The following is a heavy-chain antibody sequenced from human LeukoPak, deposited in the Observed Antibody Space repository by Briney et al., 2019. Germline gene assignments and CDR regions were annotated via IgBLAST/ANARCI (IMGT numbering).Heavy chain of an antibody. Sequence: GGSLRLSCAASGFTFSSYAMSWVRQAPGKGLEWVSAISGSGDSTYYADSVKGRFTISRDNSKNTLYLQMNSLRAEDTAVYYCAKATQLGYCSSTSCSNFDYWGQGTLVTVSS. CDR2: ISGSGDST. CDR3: AKATQLGYCSSTSCSNFDY. D-gene: IGHD2-2*01. J-gene: IGHJ4*02. V-gene: IGHV3-23*01. CDR1: GFTFSSYA.